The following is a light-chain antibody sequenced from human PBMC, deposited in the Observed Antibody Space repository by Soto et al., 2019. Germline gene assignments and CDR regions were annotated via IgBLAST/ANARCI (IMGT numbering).Light chain of an antibody. CDR3: SSYTSSATWV. Sequence: QSVLTQPASVSGSPGQSITISCTGTGSDIGGYNYVSWYQQHPGKAPQLMIYEATDRPSGVCRFSGSKSGSTASLTISGLQAEGEADYYCSSYTSSATWVFGGGTKLTVL. J-gene: IGLJ3*02. V-gene: IGLV2-14*01. CDR1: GSDIGGYNY. CDR2: EAT.